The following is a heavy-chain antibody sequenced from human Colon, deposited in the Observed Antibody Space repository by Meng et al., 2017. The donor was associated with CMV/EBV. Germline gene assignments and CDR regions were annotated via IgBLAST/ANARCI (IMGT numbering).Heavy chain of an antibody. D-gene: IGHD6-19*01. Sequence: SETLSLTCNVSGNSISSNNYYWNWIRQPPGKGLEWIGYISYSGNTNYNPSLKSRVTISVDTSRNQFSLKLTSVSAADTATYYCARESSGWSTGIDYWGQGTRVTVSS. CDR3: ARESSGWSTGIDY. V-gene: IGHV4-61*01. J-gene: IGHJ4*02. CDR1: GNSISSNNYY. CDR2: ISYSGNT.